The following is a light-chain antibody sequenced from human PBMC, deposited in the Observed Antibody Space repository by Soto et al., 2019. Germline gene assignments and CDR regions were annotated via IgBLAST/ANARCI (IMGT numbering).Light chain of an antibody. CDR2: GAS. CDR1: QSVCSSY. CDR3: QQCYVSRT. Sequence: EIVLTHSPGTLSLSPGERATLSCRASQSVCSSYLAWYQQKPGQAPRLLIFGASSRAAGIPDRFSGSGSGTDFTLTISRLEPEDFAVYYCQQCYVSRTFGQGTKVDIK. J-gene: IGKJ1*01. V-gene: IGKV3-20*01.